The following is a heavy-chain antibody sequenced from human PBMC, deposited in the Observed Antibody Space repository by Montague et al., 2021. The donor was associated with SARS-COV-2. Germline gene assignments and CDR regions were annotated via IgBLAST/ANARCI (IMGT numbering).Heavy chain of an antibody. Sequence: SETLSLTCTVSGDSISTYYWSWIRQPPGKGLEWIGYIYYNGYTNYNSSLKSRVTIPVDTSKNQFSLRLSSVTAADTAVYFCARGGATYYYDTSGYVNAFDTWGQGTMVTVSS. CDR3: ARGGATYYYDTSGYVNAFDT. V-gene: IGHV4-59*01. J-gene: IGHJ3*02. CDR2: IYYNGYT. D-gene: IGHD3-22*01. CDR1: GDSISTYY.